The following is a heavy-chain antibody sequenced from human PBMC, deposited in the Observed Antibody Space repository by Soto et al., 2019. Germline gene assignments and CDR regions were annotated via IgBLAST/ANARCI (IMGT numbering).Heavy chain of an antibody. V-gene: IGHV4-31*03. CDR2: IYYSGST. CDR1: GGSISSGGYY. J-gene: IGHJ4*02. D-gene: IGHD4-17*01. CDR3: ARRHDYGDYYFDY. Sequence: SETLSLTCTVSGGSISSGGYYWSWIRQHPGKGLEWIGYIYYSGSTYYNPSLNSRVTISVDTSKNQFSLKLSSVTAADTAVYYCARRHDYGDYYFDYWGQGTLVTVSS.